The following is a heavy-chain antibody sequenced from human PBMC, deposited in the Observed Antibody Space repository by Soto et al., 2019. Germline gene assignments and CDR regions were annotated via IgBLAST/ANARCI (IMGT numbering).Heavy chain of an antibody. Sequence: SETLSLTCTVSGGSISSYYWSWIRQPPGKGLEWIGYIYYSGSTNYNPSLKSRVTISVDTSKNQFSLKLSSVTAADTAVYYCAAGYDSVSPFDYWGQGTLVTVSS. CDR2: IYYSGST. V-gene: IGHV4-59*01. J-gene: IGHJ4*02. D-gene: IGHD5-12*01. CDR1: GGSISSYY. CDR3: AAGYDSVSPFDY.